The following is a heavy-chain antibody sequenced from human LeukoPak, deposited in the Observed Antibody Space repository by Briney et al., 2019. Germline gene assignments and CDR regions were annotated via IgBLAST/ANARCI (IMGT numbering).Heavy chain of an antibody. CDR2: IIPIFGTA. J-gene: IGHJ6*03. CDR1: GGTFSSYA. CDR3: ARGGGSSPTGYYYYYMDV. Sequence: SVKVSCKASGGTFSSYAISWVRQAPGQGLEWMGRIIPIFGTANYAQKFQGRVTINTDESTSTAYMALSSLRSEDTAVYYCARGGGSSPTGYYYYYMDVWGKGTTVTVSS. V-gene: IGHV1-69*05. D-gene: IGHD6-13*01.